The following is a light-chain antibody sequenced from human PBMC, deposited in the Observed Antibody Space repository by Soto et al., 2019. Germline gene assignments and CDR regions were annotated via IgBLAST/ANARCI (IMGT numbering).Light chain of an antibody. CDR2: SAS. CDR3: QQLSRYPLT. J-gene: IGKJ5*01. CDR1: QALSNY. Sequence: DIQLTQSPSVLSASVGDTVTITCRASQALSNYLAWYQQKPGKAPDLLIYSASTLQSGVPSRFSGSGSETEFSLTIRALQPEDFATYYCQQLSRYPLTFGGGTRLE. V-gene: IGKV1-9*01.